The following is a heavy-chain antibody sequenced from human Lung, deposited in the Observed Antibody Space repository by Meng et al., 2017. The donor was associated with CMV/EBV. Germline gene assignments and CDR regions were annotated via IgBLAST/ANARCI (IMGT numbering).Heavy chain of an antibody. J-gene: IGHJ1*01. V-gene: IGHV4-4*03. CDR2: LPHRGSS. CDR3: LRRSGGSV. D-gene: IGHD3-10*01. Sequence: RAFGPDLVHPPATRSLTCAVSTDPITHQHWLAWVRQPPGNGREWIGELPHRGSSAYNPSLKSRFSMSIDKSKHQFSLKLTSVTAADTAVYHCLRRSGGSVWGQGTLVTVSS. CDR1: TDPITHQHW.